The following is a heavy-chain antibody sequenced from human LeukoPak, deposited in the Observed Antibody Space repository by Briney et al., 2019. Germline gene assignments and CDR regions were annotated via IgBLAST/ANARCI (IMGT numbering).Heavy chain of an antibody. CDR1: GFSFSESY. CDR2: ISGSGSSM. J-gene: IGHJ4*02. Sequence: PGGSLRLSCAASGFSFSESYMSWIRQTPGRGLEWVAYISGSGSSMYYADAVKGRFTISRDNARDSLYLYMSSLRADDTAVFYCARGKRRFDYWGQGTLATVSS. V-gene: IGHV3-11*01. CDR3: ARGKRRFDY.